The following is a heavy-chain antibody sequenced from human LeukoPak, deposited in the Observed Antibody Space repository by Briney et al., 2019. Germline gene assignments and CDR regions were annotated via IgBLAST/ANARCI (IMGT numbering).Heavy chain of an antibody. CDR1: GYTFTGYY. V-gene: IGHV1-2*02. CDR3: ARGGDFWSGEGAFDI. Sequence: ASVKVSCKASGYTFTGYYMHWVRQAPGQGLEWMGWINPNSGGTNYAQKFQGRVTMTRDTSISTAYMELSGLRSDDTAVYYCARGGDFWSGEGAFDIWGQGTMVTVSS. D-gene: IGHD3-3*01. J-gene: IGHJ3*02. CDR2: INPNSGGT.